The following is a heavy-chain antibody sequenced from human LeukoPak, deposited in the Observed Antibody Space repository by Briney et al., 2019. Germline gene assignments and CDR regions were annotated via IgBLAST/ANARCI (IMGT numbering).Heavy chain of an antibody. D-gene: IGHD6-6*01. CDR2: IIPIFGTA. V-gene: IGHV1-69*05. CDR3: ARVGRIAARQGALDY. Sequence: VASVKVSCKASGGTFSSYAISWVRQAPGQGLEWMGGIIPIFGTANYAQKFQGRVTITTDESTSTAYMELSSLRSEDTAVYYCARVGRIAARQGALDYWGQGTLVTVSS. J-gene: IGHJ4*02. CDR1: GGTFSSYA.